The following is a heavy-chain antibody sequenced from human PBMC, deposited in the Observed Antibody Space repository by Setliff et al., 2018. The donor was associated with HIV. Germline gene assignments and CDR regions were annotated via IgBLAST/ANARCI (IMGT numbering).Heavy chain of an antibody. CDR3: AREGGTGRSSWYGAYWYDP. CDR1: GGSFSGYY. D-gene: IGHD6-13*01. V-gene: IGHV4-34*01. CDR2: INHRGST. J-gene: IGHJ5*02. Sequence: KASETLSLTCAVYGGSFSGYYWSWIRQPPGKGLEWIGEINHRGSTNCNPSLKSRVSISVDGSKNQFSLKLKSVTAADTAVYYCAREGGTGRSSWYGAYWYDPWGQGTLVTVSS.